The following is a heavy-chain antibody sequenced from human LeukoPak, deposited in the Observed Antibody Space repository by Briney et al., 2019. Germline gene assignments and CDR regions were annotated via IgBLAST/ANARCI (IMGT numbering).Heavy chain of an antibody. V-gene: IGHV3-74*01. CDR2: INPDGTET. J-gene: IGHJ4*02. D-gene: IGHD4-17*01. Sequence: GGSLRLSCEASGITFNIYWMHWVRQAPGKGLVWVSRINPDGTETDYADSVKGRFTISRDNAKNTLYLQMNSLRAEDAAVYFCVNRDYGDSYVGGGQGTLVTVSS. CDR1: GITFNIYW. CDR3: VNRDYGDSYVG.